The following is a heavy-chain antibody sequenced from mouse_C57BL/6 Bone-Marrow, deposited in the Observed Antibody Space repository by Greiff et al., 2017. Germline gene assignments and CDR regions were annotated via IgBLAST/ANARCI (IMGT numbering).Heavy chain of an antibody. V-gene: IGHV1-9*01. CDR1: GYTFTGYW. CDR3: AKSFIPAWLAY. J-gene: IGHJ3*01. D-gene: IGHD1-1*01. Sequence: QVQLQQSGAELMQPGASVTLSCKATGYTFTGYWIEWVKQRPGHGLAWIGELLPGSGSTRYNEKFKGKATFTATTSSNTAYMQLISQATEGSSSYNGAKSFIPAWLAYWGQGTLVTVAA. CDR2: LLPGSGST.